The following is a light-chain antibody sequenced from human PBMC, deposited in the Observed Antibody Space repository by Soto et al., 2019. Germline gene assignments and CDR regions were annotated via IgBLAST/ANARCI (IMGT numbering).Light chain of an antibody. V-gene: IGKV3-20*01. CDR3: LRYGDSPPAYT. J-gene: IGKJ2*01. Sequence: EIVLTQSPGTVSLSPGERATLSCRASQSVSSRNLAWYRQKPGQAPSLLIFGASNRATGIPDRFSGSGSGTDFTLTISRRYPEHCAVYSCLRYGDSPPAYTFGQGTKLEIK. CDR2: GAS. CDR1: QSVSSRN.